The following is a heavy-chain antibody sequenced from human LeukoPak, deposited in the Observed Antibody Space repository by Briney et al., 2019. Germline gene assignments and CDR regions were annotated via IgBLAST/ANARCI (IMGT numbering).Heavy chain of an antibody. J-gene: IGHJ4*02. CDR3: TRDGRNYYDSSGYLTLLDY. V-gene: IGHV3-49*04. CDR1: GFTFGDYA. CDR2: IRSKAYGGTT. D-gene: IGHD3-22*01. Sequence: GGSLRLSCTASGFTFGDYAMSWVRQAPEKGLEWVGFIRSKAYGGTTEYAASVKGRFTIPRDDSKSIAYLQMNSLKTEDTAVYYCTRDGRNYYDSSGYLTLLDYWGQGTLVTVSS.